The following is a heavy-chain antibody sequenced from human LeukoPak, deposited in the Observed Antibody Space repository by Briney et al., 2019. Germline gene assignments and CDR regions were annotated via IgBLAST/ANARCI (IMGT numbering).Heavy chain of an antibody. CDR3: TTVGVGFSSPWNYYYYYMDV. J-gene: IGHJ6*03. CDR2: IFPSGGEI. Sequence: PGGSLRLSCEASGFTFSTFAMIWVRQPPGKGLEWVSSIFPSGGEIHYADSVRGRSTISRDNSKSTLSLQMNSLKTEDTAVYYCTTVGVGFSSPWNYYYYYMDVWGKGTTVTVSS. CDR1: GFTFSTFA. V-gene: IGHV3-23*01. D-gene: IGHD6-13*01.